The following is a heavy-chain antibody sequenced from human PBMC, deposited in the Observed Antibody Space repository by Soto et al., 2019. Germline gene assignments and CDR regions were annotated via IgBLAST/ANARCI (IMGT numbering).Heavy chain of an antibody. CDR3: TRDQGITGTTGDFDY. CDR2: IKQDGTEK. Sequence: EVQLVESGGGLVQPGGSLRLSCAASGFTFSGHWMTWVRQAPGKGLEWVANIKQDGTEKHYVGSVRGRFTISRDNAKNSLYLQMDSLRAEDTAVYYCTRDQGITGTTGDFDYWGPGTLVTVSS. D-gene: IGHD1-7*01. V-gene: IGHV3-7*05. J-gene: IGHJ4*02. CDR1: GFTFSGHW.